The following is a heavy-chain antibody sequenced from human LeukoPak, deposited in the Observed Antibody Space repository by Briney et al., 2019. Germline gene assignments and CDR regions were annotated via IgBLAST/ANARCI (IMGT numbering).Heavy chain of an antibody. Sequence: GGPLRLSCAASGFTFSSYAMSWLHQAARKELTWVSAISGCGGSTYYADSVKGRFTISIDNSKNTLYLQMNSLRSEDTAVYYCAKPQLRYYYDSSGYPYYFDYRGQGTLVTVSP. CDR1: GFTFSSYA. D-gene: IGHD3-22*01. J-gene: IGHJ4*02. CDR2: ISGCGGST. CDR3: AKPQLRYYYDSSGYPYYFDY. V-gene: IGHV3-23*01.